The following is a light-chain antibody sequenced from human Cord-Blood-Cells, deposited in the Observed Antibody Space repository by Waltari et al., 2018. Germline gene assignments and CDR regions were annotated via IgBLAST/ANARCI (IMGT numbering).Light chain of an antibody. CDR2: DAS. CDR3: QQYDNLPFT. CDR1: QDISNS. V-gene: IGKV1-33*01. Sequence: IQMTHSPSSLSASVGDRVTITCQASQDISNSFNWYQQKPGKDPKLLIYDASTLETGVPSRFSGSGSGTDFTFTISSLQPEDIATYYCQQYDNLPFTFGPGTKVDIK. J-gene: IGKJ3*01.